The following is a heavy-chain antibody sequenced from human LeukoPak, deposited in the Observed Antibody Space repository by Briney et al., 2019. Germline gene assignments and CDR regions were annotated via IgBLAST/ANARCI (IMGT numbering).Heavy chain of an antibody. V-gene: IGHV3-74*01. D-gene: IGHD1-14*01. J-gene: IGHJ4*02. Sequence: GGSLRLSCAASGFTLSNYSMHWVRQPPGKGLVWVSRLINHDTTATYADSVKGRFTISRDNAKNTLYLQMNSLRAEDTVVYYCAREVDHLDYWGQGTLVTVSS. CDR1: GFTLSNYS. CDR3: AREVDHLDY. CDR2: LINHDTTA.